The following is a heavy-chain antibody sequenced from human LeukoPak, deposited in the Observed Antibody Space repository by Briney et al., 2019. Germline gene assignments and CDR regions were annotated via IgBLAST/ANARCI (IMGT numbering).Heavy chain of an antibody. CDR2: ISDSGGRT. D-gene: IGHD3-22*01. V-gene: IGHV3-23*01. CDR1: GITLSIYG. J-gene: IGHJ4*02. CDR3: AKRGVVIRVILGGFHKEAYYFDS. Sequence: GGSLRLSCAVSGITLSIYGMSWARQAPGKWLEWVAYISDSGGRTNYADSVKGRFTLSRDNPKNTLYLQMNSLRAEETAVYFCAKRGVVIRVILGGFHKEAYYFDSWGQGALVTVSS.